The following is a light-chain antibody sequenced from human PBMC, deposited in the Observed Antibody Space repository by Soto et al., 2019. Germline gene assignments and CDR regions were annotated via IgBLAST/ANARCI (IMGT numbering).Light chain of an antibody. CDR3: QQYNSYPLA. CDR1: QSISSW. CDR2: DAS. J-gene: IGKJ1*01. V-gene: IGKV1-5*01. Sequence: DIQMTQSLSTLSASVGDRVTITCRASQSISSWLAWYQQKPGKAPKLLIYDASSLESGVPSRFSGSGSGTEFTLTISSLQPDDFATYYCQQYNSYPLAFGQGTKVEIK.